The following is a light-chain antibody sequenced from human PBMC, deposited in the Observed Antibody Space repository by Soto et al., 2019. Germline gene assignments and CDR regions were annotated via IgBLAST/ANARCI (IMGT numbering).Light chain of an antibody. CDR2: GAS. Sequence: IGMSQSAATLSVSQGERATLSCRASQSVSSNLAWYQQKPGQAPRLLIYGASTRATGIPARFSGSGSGTEFTLTISSLQSEDYAVYYCHQYNNWPPWTFGQGTKV. CDR1: QSVSSN. J-gene: IGKJ1*01. V-gene: IGKV3-15*01. CDR3: HQYNNWPPWT.